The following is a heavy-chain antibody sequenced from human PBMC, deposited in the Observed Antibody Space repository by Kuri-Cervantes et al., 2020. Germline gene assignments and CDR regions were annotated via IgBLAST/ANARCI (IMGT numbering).Heavy chain of an antibody. CDR2: IIPIFGTA. CDR1: GYTFTSYG. V-gene: IGHV1-69*13. Sequence: SVKVSCKASGYTFTSYGISWVRQAPGQGLEWMGGIIPIFGTANYAQKFQGRVTITADESTSTAYMELSSLRSEDTAGYYCACSYDILTGTDDPWGQGTLVTVSS. D-gene: IGHD3-9*01. CDR3: ACSYDILTGTDDP. J-gene: IGHJ5*02.